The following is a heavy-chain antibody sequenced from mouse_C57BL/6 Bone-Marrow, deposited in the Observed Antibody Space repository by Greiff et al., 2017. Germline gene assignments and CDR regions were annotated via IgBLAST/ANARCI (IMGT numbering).Heavy chain of an antibody. CDR3: ARGGGDWVAY. CDR1: GFTFSSYG. V-gene: IGHV5-6*02. Sequence: EVMLVESGGDLVKPGGSLKLSCAASGFTFSSYGMSWVRQTPDKRLEWVATISSGGSYTYYPDSVKGRFTISRDNAKNTLYLQMSSLKSEDTAMYYCARGGGDWVAYWGQGTLVTVSA. CDR2: ISSGGSYT. D-gene: IGHD1-1*02. J-gene: IGHJ3*01.